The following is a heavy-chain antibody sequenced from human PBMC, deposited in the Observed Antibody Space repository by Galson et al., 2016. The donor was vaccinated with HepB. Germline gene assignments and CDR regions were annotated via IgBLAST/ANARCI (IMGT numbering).Heavy chain of an antibody. J-gene: IGHJ4*02. CDR1: GFTFGDFDMRWFRDSY. CDR2: ISSGSGDI. CDR3: ALPTREPRY. V-gene: IGHV3-11*03. D-gene: IGHD1-26*01. Sequence: SLRLSCAASGFTFGDFDMRWFRDSYMSWFRQPPGKGLEFIGYISSGSGDITYADSVKGRFTISRDNARNSLFLHMNRLRAEDTAVYYCALPTREPRYWGQGTLVTVSS.